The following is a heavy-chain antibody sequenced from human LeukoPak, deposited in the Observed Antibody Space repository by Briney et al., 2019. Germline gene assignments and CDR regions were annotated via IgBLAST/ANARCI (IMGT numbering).Heavy chain of an antibody. D-gene: IGHD1-1*01. Sequence: ASVKVSCKASGYTFTSYDINWVRQATGQGLEWVGWMNPNSGNTGYAQKFQGRVTMTRNTSISTAYMELSSLRSDDTAVYYCARGLQRRSSYYMDVWGKGTTVTVSS. CDR1: GYTFTSYD. CDR3: ARGLQRRSSYYMDV. CDR2: MNPNSGNT. J-gene: IGHJ6*03. V-gene: IGHV1-8*01.